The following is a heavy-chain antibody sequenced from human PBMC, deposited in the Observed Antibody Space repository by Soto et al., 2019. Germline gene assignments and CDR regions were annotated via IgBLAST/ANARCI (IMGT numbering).Heavy chain of an antibody. Sequence: ASVKVSCKVSGYTLTELSMHWLRQAPGKGLEWMGGFDPEDGETIYAQKFQGRVTMTEDTSTDTAYMELSSLRSEDTAVYYCATDNGSPPIDDAFDIWGQGTMVTVSS. CDR3: ATDNGSPPIDDAFDI. CDR1: GYTLTELS. J-gene: IGHJ3*02. D-gene: IGHD1-26*01. CDR2: FDPEDGET. V-gene: IGHV1-24*01.